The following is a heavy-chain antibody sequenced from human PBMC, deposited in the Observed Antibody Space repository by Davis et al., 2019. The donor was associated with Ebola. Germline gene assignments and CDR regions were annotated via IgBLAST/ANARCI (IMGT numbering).Heavy chain of an antibody. CDR1: GFTVSSNY. D-gene: IGHD5-18*01. J-gene: IGHJ4*02. V-gene: IGHV3-53*04. CDR3: AKDGGRISTAMVTGRFAFDY. Sequence: GGSLRLSCAASGFTVSSNYMSWVRQAPGKGLEWVSVIYSGGSTYYADSVKGRFTISRHNSKNTLYLQMNSLRAEDTAVYYCAKDGGRISTAMVTGRFAFDYWGQGTLVTVSS. CDR2: IYSGGST.